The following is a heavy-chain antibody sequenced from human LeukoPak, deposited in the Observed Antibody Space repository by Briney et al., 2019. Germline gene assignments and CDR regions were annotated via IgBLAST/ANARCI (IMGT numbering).Heavy chain of an antibody. CDR1: GYTFTSYY. CDR3: ARASPRITIFGVVMKLSEFDY. V-gene: IGHV1-46*01. J-gene: IGHJ4*02. CDR2: INPSGGST. Sequence: ASVKVSCKASGYTFTSYYMHWVRQAPGQGLEWMGIINPSGGSTSYTQKFQGRVTMTRDTSTSTVYMELSSLRSEDTAVYYCARASPRITIFGVVMKLSEFDYWGQGTLVTVSS. D-gene: IGHD3-3*01.